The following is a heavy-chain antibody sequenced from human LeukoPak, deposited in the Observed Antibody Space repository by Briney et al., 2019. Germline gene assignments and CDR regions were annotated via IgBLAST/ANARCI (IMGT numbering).Heavy chain of an antibody. V-gene: IGHV3-23*01. CDR1: GFTFSTYA. J-gene: IGHJ6*03. Sequence: GGSLRLSCAASGFTFSTYAMNWVRQAPGKGLEWVSAISGSGGSTYYADSVKGRFTISRDNSKNTLYLQMNSLRAEDTAVYYCAKGGTIAARRYYYYYMDVWGKGTTVTVSS. CDR2: ISGSGGST. D-gene: IGHD6-6*01. CDR3: AKGGTIAARRYYYYYMDV.